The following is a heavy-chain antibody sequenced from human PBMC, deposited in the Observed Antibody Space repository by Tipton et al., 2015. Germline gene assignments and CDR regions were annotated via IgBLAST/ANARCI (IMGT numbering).Heavy chain of an antibody. Sequence: TLSLTCTVSGGSVSSGNYYWGWIRQPPGKGLEWIGSISHSGNTYYNPSLKSRVTMSRDTSKNQFSLKLTSVTAADTAVYYCACQDYDSLTRDYQTVDYWGQGTLVTVSS. J-gene: IGHJ4*02. CDR1: GGSVSSGNYY. V-gene: IGHV4-39*07. D-gene: IGHD3-9*01. CDR3: ACQDYDSLTRDYQTVDY. CDR2: ISHSGNT.